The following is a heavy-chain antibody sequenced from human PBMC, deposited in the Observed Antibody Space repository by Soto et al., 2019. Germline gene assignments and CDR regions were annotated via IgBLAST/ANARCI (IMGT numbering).Heavy chain of an antibody. V-gene: IGHV1-69*06. D-gene: IGHD3-10*01. Sequence: SVKVSCKASGGTFSNYAISWVRQAPGQGLEWVGGVIPLFDTTNYAQKFQGRVTITADKSTSTAYMELSSLRSDDTAVYYCARGSKYYYGSRTTLASYYFDCWGQGTLVTVSS. J-gene: IGHJ4*02. CDR3: ARGSKYYYGSRTTLASYYFDC. CDR1: GGTFSNYA. CDR2: VIPLFDTT.